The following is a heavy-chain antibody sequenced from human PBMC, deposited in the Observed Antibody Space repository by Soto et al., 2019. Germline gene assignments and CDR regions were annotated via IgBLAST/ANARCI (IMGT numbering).Heavy chain of an antibody. CDR3: EVTTGY. CDR1: GYTFTDYD. Sequence: QVQVVQSRAEVKKPGASVKVSCKTSGYTFTDYDINWIRQAPGQGLEWMGWVSPDSGNAGYAPQFQGRVSMTSDTSISTVYMELSSLRAEDTAVYFCEVTTGYWGQGTIVTVSS. D-gene: IGHD2-21*02. CDR2: VSPDSGNA. V-gene: IGHV1-8*01. J-gene: IGHJ4*02.